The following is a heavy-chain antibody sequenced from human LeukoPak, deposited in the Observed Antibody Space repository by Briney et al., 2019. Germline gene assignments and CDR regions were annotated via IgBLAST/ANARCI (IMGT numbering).Heavy chain of an antibody. V-gene: IGHV4-30-4*01. CDR1: GGSISSGDYY. D-gene: IGHD3-10*01. Sequence: PSQTLSLTCTVSGGSISSGDYYWSWIRQPPGKGLEWIGYIYYSGSTYYNPSLKSRVTISVDTSKNQFSLKLSSVTAADTAVYYCARVGITMVRGVTAPYYFDYWGQGTLVTVSS. CDR2: IYYSGST. CDR3: ARVGITMVRGVTAPYYFDY. J-gene: IGHJ4*02.